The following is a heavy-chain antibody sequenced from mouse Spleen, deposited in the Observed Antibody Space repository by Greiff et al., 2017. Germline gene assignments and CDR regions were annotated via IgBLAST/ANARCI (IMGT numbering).Heavy chain of an antibody. CDR1: GFTFSDYG. D-gene: IGHD2-1*01. Sequence: EVKVEESGGGLVKPGGSLKLSCAASGFTFSDYGMHWVRQAPEKGLEWVAYISSGSSTIYYADTVKGRFTISRDNAKNTLFLQMTSLRSEDTAMYYCARTDYGNYGFAYWGQGTLVTVSA. CDR2: ISSGSSTI. J-gene: IGHJ3*01. CDR3: ARTDYGNYGFAY. V-gene: IGHV5-17*01.